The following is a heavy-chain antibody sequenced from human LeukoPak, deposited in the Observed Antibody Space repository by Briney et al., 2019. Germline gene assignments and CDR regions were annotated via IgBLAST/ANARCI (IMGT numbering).Heavy chain of an antibody. CDR3: ARGRSSGWYFDY. J-gene: IGHJ4*02. V-gene: IGHV1-69*13. Sequence: GASVKVSCKASGGTFSSYAISWVRQAPGQGLEWMGGIIPIFGTANYAQKFQGRVTITADESTSTAYMELSSLRSEDTAVYYCARGRSSGWYFDYWGQGTLVTVSS. D-gene: IGHD3-22*01. CDR2: IIPIFGTA. CDR1: GGTFSSYA.